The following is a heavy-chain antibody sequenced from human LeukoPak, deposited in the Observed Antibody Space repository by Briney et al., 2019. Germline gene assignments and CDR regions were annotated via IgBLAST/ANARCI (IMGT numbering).Heavy chain of an antibody. Sequence: GGSLRLSCAASGFTFSSYSMNWVRQAPGKGLEWVSYISSSSTIYYADSVKGRFPISRDNAKNSLYLQMNSLRAEDTAVYYCARDGPEGIQLWLWGQGTLVTVSS. D-gene: IGHD5-18*01. V-gene: IGHV3-48*01. CDR3: ARDGPEGIQLWL. CDR2: ISSSSTI. CDR1: GFTFSSYS. J-gene: IGHJ4*02.